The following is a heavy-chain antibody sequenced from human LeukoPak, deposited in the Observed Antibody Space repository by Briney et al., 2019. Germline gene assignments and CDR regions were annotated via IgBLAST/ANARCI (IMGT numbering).Heavy chain of an antibody. Sequence: GGSLRLSCAASGFTFSNYNMDWVRQAPGKGLEWVSYITSSSSTIYYTDSVKGRFTICRDNAKNSLYLQMNSLRAEETAVYYCARDQGRGTYPYNYEYWGQGILVTVSS. CDR2: ITSSSSTI. D-gene: IGHD1-26*01. CDR3: ARDQGRGTYPYNYEY. CDR1: GFTFSNYN. J-gene: IGHJ4*02. V-gene: IGHV3-48*01.